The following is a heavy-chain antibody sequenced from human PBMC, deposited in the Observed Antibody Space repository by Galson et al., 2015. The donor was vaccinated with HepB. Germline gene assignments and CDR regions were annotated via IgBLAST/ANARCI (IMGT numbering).Heavy chain of an antibody. V-gene: IGHV1-58*02. CDR3: AAGPHDYGGNSGYYYGMDV. D-gene: IGHD4-23*01. CDR1: GFTFTSSA. Sequence: SVKVSCKASGFTFTSSAMQWVRQARGQRLEWIGWIVVGSGNSNYAQKFRERVTITRDMSTSTAYMELSSLRSEDTAVYYCAAGPHDYGGNSGYYYGMDVWGQGTTVTVSS. J-gene: IGHJ6*02. CDR2: IVVGSGNS.